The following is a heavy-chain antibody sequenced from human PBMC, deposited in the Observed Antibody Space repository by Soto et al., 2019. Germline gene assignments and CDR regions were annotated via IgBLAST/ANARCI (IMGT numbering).Heavy chain of an antibody. CDR1: GDSISISSYY. D-gene: IGHD2-8*01. CDR2: IYYSGST. Sequence: SETLSLTCTISGDSISISSYYWAWIRQPPGKGLKWIRYIYYSGSTNYNPSLKSRVTISVDTSKNQFSLKLSSVTAADTAVYYCARDGAGRCTNGVCYPVGWWFDPWGQGTLVTVSS. V-gene: IGHV4-61*01. J-gene: IGHJ5*02. CDR3: ARDGAGRCTNGVCYPVGWWFDP.